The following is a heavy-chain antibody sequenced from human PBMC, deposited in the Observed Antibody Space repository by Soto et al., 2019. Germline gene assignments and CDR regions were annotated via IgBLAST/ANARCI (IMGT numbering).Heavy chain of an antibody. Sequence: EVQLLDSGGGLVPPGRSLRLSCAASGFTFDIYAMHWVRQAPGKGLEWVAIISWNSGTRGYADSVKGRFTISRDNAKNSLYLQMDSLRTEDTAFYYCAKELGGYSYGYELDHWRQGTLVAVSS. D-gene: IGHD5-18*01. J-gene: IGHJ4*02. CDR1: GFTFDIYA. V-gene: IGHV3-9*01. CDR3: AKELGGYSYGYELDH. CDR2: ISWNSGTR.